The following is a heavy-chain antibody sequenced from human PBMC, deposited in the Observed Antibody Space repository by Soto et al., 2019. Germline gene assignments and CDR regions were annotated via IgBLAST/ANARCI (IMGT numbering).Heavy chain of an antibody. V-gene: IGHV1-2*02. CDR3: ARDFSTSDDWFDP. D-gene: IGHD2-2*01. J-gene: IGHJ5*02. Sequence: ASVKVSCKASGYTFTGYYMHWVRQAPGQGLEWMGWINPNSGGTNYAQKFQGRVTMTRDTSISTAYMELSRLRSDDTAVYYCARDFSTSDDWFDPWGQGTLVTSPQ. CDR2: INPNSGGT. CDR1: GYTFTGYY.